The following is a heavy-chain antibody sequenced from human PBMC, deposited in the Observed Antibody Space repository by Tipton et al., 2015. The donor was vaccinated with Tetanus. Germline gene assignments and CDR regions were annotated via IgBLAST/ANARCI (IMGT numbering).Heavy chain of an antibody. Sequence: TLSLTCTVSGDSISSHYWNWIRQPPGKGLEWIGYISHRGSTNYNPSLKSRVTMSVDTSKNQFSLRLSSVTAADTAVYYCARGGSDWSGYLQHWGQGTLVTVPS. J-gene: IGHJ1*01. CDR3: ARGGSDWSGYLQH. CDR1: GDSISSHY. V-gene: IGHV4-59*11. CDR2: ISHRGST. D-gene: IGHD6-19*01.